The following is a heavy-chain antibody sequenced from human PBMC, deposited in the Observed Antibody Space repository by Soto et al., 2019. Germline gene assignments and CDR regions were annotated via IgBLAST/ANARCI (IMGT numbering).Heavy chain of an antibody. V-gene: IGHV1-3*01. Sequence: QVQLVQSGAEVKKPGASVKVSCKASGYTFTSYAMHWVRQAPGQRLEWMGWINAGNGNTKYAQKFQGRVTITTDTSATKAYMELRSLRSEDTAVYYCARVSGIAVAEVWGQGTLVTVSS. CDR3: ARVSGIAVAEV. CDR2: INAGNGNT. CDR1: GYTFTSYA. D-gene: IGHD6-19*01. J-gene: IGHJ4*02.